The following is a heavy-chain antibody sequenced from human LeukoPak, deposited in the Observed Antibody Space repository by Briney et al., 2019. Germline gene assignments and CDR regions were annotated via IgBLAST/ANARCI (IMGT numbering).Heavy chain of an antibody. CDR2: MNPNSGNT. CDR1: GYTFTSYD. J-gene: IGHJ4*02. Sequence: ASVKVSCKASGYTFTSYDINWVRQATGQGLEWMGWMNPNSGNTGYAQKFQGRVTMTRNTSISTAYMELSSLRSEGTAVYYCARGQRGAAAGTFDYWGQGTLVTVSS. D-gene: IGHD6-13*01. V-gene: IGHV1-8*01. CDR3: ARGQRGAAAGTFDY.